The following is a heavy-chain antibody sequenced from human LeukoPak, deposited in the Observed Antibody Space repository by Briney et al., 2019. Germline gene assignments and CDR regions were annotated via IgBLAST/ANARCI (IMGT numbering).Heavy chain of an antibody. V-gene: IGHV3-15*01. CDR3: TKYDPFAFDGMDV. D-gene: IGHD3-16*01. CDR2: IKSKTDGGTT. J-gene: IGHJ6*02. CDR1: GFTFSNAW. Sequence: GGSLRLSCAASGFTFSNAWMSWVRQAPGKGLEWVGRIKSKTDGGTTGYAAPVKGRFTISRDDSKSIAYLQMNSLKTEDTAVYYCTKYDPFAFDGMDVWGQGTTVTVSS.